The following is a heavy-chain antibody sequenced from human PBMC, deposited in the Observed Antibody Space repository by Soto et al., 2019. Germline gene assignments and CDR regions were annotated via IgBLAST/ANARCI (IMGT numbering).Heavy chain of an antibody. V-gene: IGHV1-18*01. CDR2: ISPYTGNT. CDR1: GYIFVNYV. D-gene: IGHD3-16*01. Sequence: QVQLVQSGDEVKKPGASVKVSCKASGYIFVNYVIAWVRQAPGQGLEWMGWISPYTGNTHSATQVQGRLPMTTDTSTSTAYMDLGSLTSEDTAVYYCVMGDNYVTPTPQDVWGQGTTVTVSS. J-gene: IGHJ6*02. CDR3: VMGDNYVTPTPQDV.